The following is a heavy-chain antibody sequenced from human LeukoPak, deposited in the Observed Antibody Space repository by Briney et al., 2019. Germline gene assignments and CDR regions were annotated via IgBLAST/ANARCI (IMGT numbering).Heavy chain of an antibody. Sequence: GGSLRLSCAASGFTFSSYSMNWVRQAPGKGLEWVSSISSSSSYIYYADSVKGRFTISRDNAKNSLYLQVNSLRAEDTAVYYCARVNGDIDAFDIWGQGTMVTVSS. CDR1: GFTFSSYS. CDR2: ISSSSSYI. J-gene: IGHJ3*02. D-gene: IGHD4-17*01. V-gene: IGHV3-21*01. CDR3: ARVNGDIDAFDI.